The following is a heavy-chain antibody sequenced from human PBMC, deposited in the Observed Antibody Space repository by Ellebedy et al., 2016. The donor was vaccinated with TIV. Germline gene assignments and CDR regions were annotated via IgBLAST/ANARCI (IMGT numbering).Heavy chain of an antibody. CDR1: GFTFSSYW. V-gene: IGHV3-7*01. D-gene: IGHD2-2*01. Sequence: GESLKISXAASGFTFSSYWMSWVRQAPGKGLEWVANIKQDGSEKYYVDSVKGRFTISRDNAKNSLYLQMNSLRAEDTAVYYCARSRPDGKDIVVFDYWGQGTLVTVSS. CDR2: IKQDGSEK. J-gene: IGHJ4*02. CDR3: ARSRPDGKDIVVFDY.